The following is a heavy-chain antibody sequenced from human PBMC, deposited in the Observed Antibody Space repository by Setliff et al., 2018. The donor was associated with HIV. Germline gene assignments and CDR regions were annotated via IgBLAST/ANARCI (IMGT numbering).Heavy chain of an antibody. D-gene: IGHD3-9*01. CDR3: TKGGGLNFRYHDWFVKI. CDR2: IYVSDSDI. Sequence: PGESLKISCKDSGDKFPNYYLGWVRQMPGKGLEWIGVIYVSDSDIRYSPSFQGQVTIPADKSINTAYLQLNSLRASDTAIYYCTKGGGLNFRYHDWFVKIWGQGTLVTV. J-gene: IGHJ3*02. V-gene: IGHV5-51*01. CDR1: GDKFPNYY.